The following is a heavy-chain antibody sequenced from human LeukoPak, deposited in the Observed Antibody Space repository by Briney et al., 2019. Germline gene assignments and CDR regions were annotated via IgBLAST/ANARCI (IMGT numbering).Heavy chain of an antibody. CDR3: ARFSIDEEIYYDSSGYDY. V-gene: IGHV1-69*13. Sequence: ASVKVSCKASGGTFSSYAISWVRQAPGQGLEWMGGIIPIFGTANYAQKSQGIVTITADESTSTAYMELSSLRSEDTAVYYCARFSIDEEIYYDSSGYDYWGQGTLVTVSS. CDR2: IIPIFGTA. D-gene: IGHD3-22*01. CDR1: GGTFSSYA. J-gene: IGHJ4*02.